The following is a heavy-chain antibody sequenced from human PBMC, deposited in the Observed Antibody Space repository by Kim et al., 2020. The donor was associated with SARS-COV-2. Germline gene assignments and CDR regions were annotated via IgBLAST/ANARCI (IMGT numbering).Heavy chain of an antibody. J-gene: IGHJ6*02. CDR1: GFTFGDYA. CDR2: ISWNSGSI. Sequence: SLRLSCAASGFTFGDYAMHWVRQAPGKGLEWVSGISWNSGSIGYADSVKGRFTISRDNAKNSLYLQMNSLRAEDTALYYCAKDRQIAGYSSLWYYYGMDVWGQGTTVTVSS. D-gene: IGHD6-13*01. V-gene: IGHV3-9*01. CDR3: AKDRQIAGYSSLWYYYGMDV.